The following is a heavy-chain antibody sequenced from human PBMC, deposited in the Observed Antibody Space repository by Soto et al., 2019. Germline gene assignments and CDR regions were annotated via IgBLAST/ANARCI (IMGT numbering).Heavy chain of an antibody. CDR1: GGSISSSNW. CDR2: IYHSGST. J-gene: IGHJ4*02. Sequence: QVQLQESGPGLVKPSETLSLTCAVSGGSISSSNWWSWVRQPPGKGLEWIGEIYHSGSTNYSPSLYSRVTISVDKSKNQFSLKLSSVTAADTAVYYCVCRGYYGSGYYYGVDYWGQGTLVTVSS. V-gene: IGHV4-4*02. D-gene: IGHD3-22*01. CDR3: VCRGYYGSGYYYGVDY.